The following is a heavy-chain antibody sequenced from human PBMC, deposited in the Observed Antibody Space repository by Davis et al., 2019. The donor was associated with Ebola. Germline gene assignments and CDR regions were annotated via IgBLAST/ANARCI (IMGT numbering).Heavy chain of an antibody. CDR2: IYYGGTT. CDR1: GGSMSSYY. CDR3: ARDKGYCSSTSCYLYYYYMDV. V-gene: IGHV4-59*01. D-gene: IGHD2-2*01. J-gene: IGHJ6*03. Sequence: SETLSLTCTVSGGSMSSYYWSWIRQPPGKGLEWIGNIYYGGTTNYNPSLKSRVTISGDTSKNQFSLNVNSVTAADTAVYYCARDKGYCSSTSCYLYYYYMDVWGKGTTVTVSS.